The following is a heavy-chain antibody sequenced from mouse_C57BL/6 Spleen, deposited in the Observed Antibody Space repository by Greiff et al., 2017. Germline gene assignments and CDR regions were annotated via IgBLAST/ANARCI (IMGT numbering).Heavy chain of an antibody. CDR1: GYTFTSYW. V-gene: IGHV1-69*01. Sequence: VQLKQPGAELVMPGASVKLSCKASGYTFTSYWMHWVKQRPGQGLEWIGEIDPSDSYTNYNQKFKGKSTLTVDKSSSTAYMQRSSLTSEDSAVYYCARELGGYFDYWGQGTTLTVSS. CDR3: ARELGGYFDY. CDR2: IDPSDSYT. J-gene: IGHJ2*01. D-gene: IGHD4-1*01.